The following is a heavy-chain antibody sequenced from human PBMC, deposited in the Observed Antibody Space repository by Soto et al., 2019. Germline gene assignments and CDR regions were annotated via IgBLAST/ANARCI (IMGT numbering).Heavy chain of an antibody. D-gene: IGHD3-16*01. CDR2: ISGDDEK. CDR3: SHRRGMIMDV. V-gene: IGHV2-5*02. Sequence: QITLKESGPPQVKPTQTLTLTCTFSGFSLITGGVSVAWIRQPPGKALEWLALISGDDEKRYSPSLKSRLTIXXDTTKNQVVFTMTNMDPLDTATYYCSHRRGMIMDVWGQGTTVTVSS. CDR1: GFSLITGGVS. J-gene: IGHJ6*02.